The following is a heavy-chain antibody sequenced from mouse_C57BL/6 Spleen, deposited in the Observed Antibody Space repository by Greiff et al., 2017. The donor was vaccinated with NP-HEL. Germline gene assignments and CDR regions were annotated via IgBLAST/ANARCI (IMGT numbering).Heavy chain of an antibody. Sequence: VQLKQSGPELVKPGASVKIPCKASGYTFTDYNMDWVKQSPGKSLEWIGDINPNNGGTIYNQKFKGKATFTVDKSSSTAYKELRSLTSEETAVYYCERWGDYSTLFAYWGQGTLVTVSA. CDR3: ERWGDYSTLFAY. D-gene: IGHD2-5*01. CDR2: INPNNGGT. V-gene: IGHV1-18*01. J-gene: IGHJ3*01. CDR1: GYTFTDYN.